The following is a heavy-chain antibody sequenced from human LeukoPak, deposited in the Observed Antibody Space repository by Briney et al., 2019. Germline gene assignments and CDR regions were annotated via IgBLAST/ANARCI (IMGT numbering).Heavy chain of an antibody. Sequence: SETLSLTCTVSGGSVRSYYWSWIRQPPGEGLEWIAYIHNSGSTNYNPSLKSRVTTSVDTSKNQFSLKLSSVTAADTAVYYCARFGAYGDYGEYWGQGTLVTVSS. J-gene: IGHJ4*02. D-gene: IGHD4-17*01. CDR2: IHNSGST. V-gene: IGHV4-59*02. CDR1: GGSVRSYY. CDR3: ARFGAYGDYGEY.